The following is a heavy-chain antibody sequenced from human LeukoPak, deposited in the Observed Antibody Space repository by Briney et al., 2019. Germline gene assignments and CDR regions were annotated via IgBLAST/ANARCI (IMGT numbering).Heavy chain of an antibody. J-gene: IGHJ4*02. CDR1: GFTFSSCP. D-gene: IGHD1-14*01. CDR3: AKDLRREPD. CDR2: TRVSGAST. Sequence: GGSLRLSCAASGFTFSSCPMSWVRQAPGKGLEWVSATRVSGASTYYADSVRGRFTISRDNSKNTLYLQMNSLRVEDTAVYYCAKDLRREPDWGQGTLVTVSS. V-gene: IGHV3-23*01.